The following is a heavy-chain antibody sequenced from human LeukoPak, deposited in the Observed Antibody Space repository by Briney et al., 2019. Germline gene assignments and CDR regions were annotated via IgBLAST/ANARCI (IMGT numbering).Heavy chain of an antibody. J-gene: IGHJ4*02. V-gene: IGHV3-30*01. Sequence: GGSLRPSCAASGFTFSSYAMHWVRQAPGKGLEWVAVISYDGSNKYYADSVKGRFTISRDNSKNTLYLQMNSLRAEDTAVYYFARAVIGSYFSRRWIDYWGQGTLVTV. CDR1: GFTFSSYA. CDR3: ARAVIGSYFSRRWIDY. D-gene: IGHD1-26*01. CDR2: ISYDGSNK.